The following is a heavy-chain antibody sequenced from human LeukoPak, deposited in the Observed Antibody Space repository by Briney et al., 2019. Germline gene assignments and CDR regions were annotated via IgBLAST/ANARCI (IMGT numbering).Heavy chain of an antibody. CDR1: GYTFTSYY. J-gene: IGHJ4*02. V-gene: IGHV1-46*01. Sequence: GASVKVSCKPSGYTFTSYYMHWLRQAPGQGLEWMGVINPSTGSTTYAQNFQGRVTMTRDMSTSTVYMELSSLQSEDTAVYNCAIRLGDGFDHWGQGTLVTVSS. D-gene: IGHD1-1*01. CDR2: INPSTGST. CDR3: AIRLGDGFDH.